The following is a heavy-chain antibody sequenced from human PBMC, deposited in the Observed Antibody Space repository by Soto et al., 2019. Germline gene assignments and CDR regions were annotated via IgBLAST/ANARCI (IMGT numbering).Heavy chain of an antibody. CDR2: ISSSSSYI. D-gene: IGHD4-17*01. V-gene: IGHV3-21*01. Sequence: GGSLRLSCAASGFTFSSYSMNWVRQAPGKGLEWVSSISSSSSYIYYADSVKGRFTISRDNAKNSLYLQMISLGAEDTAVYYCARTRGTTVTSDAFDIWGQGTMVTVSS. CDR3: ARTRGTTVTSDAFDI. J-gene: IGHJ3*02. CDR1: GFTFSSYS.